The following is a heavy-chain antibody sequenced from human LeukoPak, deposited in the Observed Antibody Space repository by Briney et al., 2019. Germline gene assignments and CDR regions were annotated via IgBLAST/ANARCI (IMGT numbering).Heavy chain of an antibody. D-gene: IGHD3-22*01. J-gene: IGHJ4*02. CDR2: ISYDGSNK. CDR3: ARGAVIRITMIVVARALDY. CDR1: GFTFSSYA. Sequence: PGGSLRLSCAASGFTFSSYAMHWVRQAPGKGLEWVAVISYDGSNKYYADSVKGRLTISRDNSKNTLYLQMNSLRAEDTAVYYCARGAVIRITMIVVARALDYWGQGTLVTVSS. V-gene: IGHV3-30*04.